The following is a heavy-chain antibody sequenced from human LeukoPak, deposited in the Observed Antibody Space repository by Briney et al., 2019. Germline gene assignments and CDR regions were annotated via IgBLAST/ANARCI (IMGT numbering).Heavy chain of an antibody. J-gene: IGHJ4*02. D-gene: IGHD6-19*01. V-gene: IGHV4-30-2*01. CDR2: IYHSGST. CDR1: GGSISSGGYS. Sequence: SETLSLTCAVSGGSISSGGYSWSWIRQPPGKGLEWIGYIYHSGSTYYNPSLKSRVTISVDRSKNQFSLKLSSVTAADTAVYYCARAAEGDYFDYWGQGTLVTVYS. CDR3: ARAAEGDYFDY.